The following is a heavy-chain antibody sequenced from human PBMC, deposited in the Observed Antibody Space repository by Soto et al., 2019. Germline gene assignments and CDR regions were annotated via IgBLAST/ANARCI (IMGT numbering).Heavy chain of an antibody. J-gene: IGHJ4*02. D-gene: IGHD4-17*01. CDR3: ARRPYGDYVGKWFDY. Sequence: GESLKISCKGSGSSFTSYWIGWVRQMPGKGLEWMGIIYPGDSDTSYSPSFQGQVTISADKSISTAYLQWSSLKASDTAMYYCARRPYGDYVGKWFDYWGQGTLVTVSS. CDR1: GSSFTSYW. CDR2: IYPGDSDT. V-gene: IGHV5-51*01.